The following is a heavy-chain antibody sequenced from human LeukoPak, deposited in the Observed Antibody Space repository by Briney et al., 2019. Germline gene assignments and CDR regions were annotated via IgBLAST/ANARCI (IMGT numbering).Heavy chain of an antibody. CDR2: ISGSGDTI. J-gene: IGHJ4*02. CDR1: GISFSDYY. CDR3: TRGVAMAI. D-gene: IGHD2-15*01. Sequence: GGSLRLSCAASGISFSDYYMSWIRQAPGKGLEWIAYISGSGDTIKYADFVEGRFTISRDNAKRSVYLEMNSLTDEDTAVYFCTRGVAMAIWSQRTLVTVSS. V-gene: IGHV3-11*04.